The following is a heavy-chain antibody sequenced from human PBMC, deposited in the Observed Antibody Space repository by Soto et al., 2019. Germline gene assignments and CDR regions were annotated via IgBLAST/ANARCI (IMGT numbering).Heavy chain of an antibody. CDR3: ARERSSRDTAYDDSDYYYYYMDV. D-gene: IGHD3-10*01. Sequence: QVQLVQSGAEVKKPGASLKVSCKSSGYTFTSYYIHWVRQAPGQGLEWMGLINPSNGATTHAQRFRGRLTMTRDTSTSTVDMELSSLRSEDTALYFCARERSSRDTAYDDSDYYYYYMDVWGKGTTVTVSS. J-gene: IGHJ6*03. V-gene: IGHV1-46*03. CDR1: GYTFTSYY. CDR2: INPSNGAT.